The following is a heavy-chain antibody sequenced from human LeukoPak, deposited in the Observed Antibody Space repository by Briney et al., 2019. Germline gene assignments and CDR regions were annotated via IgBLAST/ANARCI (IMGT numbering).Heavy chain of an antibody. CDR1: GFTFSSYA. D-gene: IGHD3-22*01. CDR2: ISGSGGST. Sequence: PGGALRLSCAASGFTFSSYAMSWVRQAPGKGVEGGSAISGSGGSTYYADSVKGRFTISRDNSKNTLYLQMNSLGAEDTAVYYCAKSSGYYPGAFDIWGQGTMVPVSS. V-gene: IGHV3-23*01. CDR3: AKSSGYYPGAFDI. J-gene: IGHJ3*02.